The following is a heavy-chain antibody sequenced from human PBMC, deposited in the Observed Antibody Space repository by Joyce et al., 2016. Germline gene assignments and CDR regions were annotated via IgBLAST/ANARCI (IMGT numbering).Heavy chain of an antibody. V-gene: IGHV3-30*18. Sequence: QVQLVESGGGVVQPGRSLRLSCAASGFSFSSYDMHWVRQAPGKRLEWVALISFDGIDKDQTDSVKGRFTVSRDKSKNTLYLQMNSLRAEDTAVYYCAKDLVRGSTTWAFDIWGQGTMVTVSS. CDR1: GFSFSSYD. CDR3: AKDLVRGSTTWAFDI. CDR2: ISFDGIDK. J-gene: IGHJ3*02. D-gene: IGHD2-2*01.